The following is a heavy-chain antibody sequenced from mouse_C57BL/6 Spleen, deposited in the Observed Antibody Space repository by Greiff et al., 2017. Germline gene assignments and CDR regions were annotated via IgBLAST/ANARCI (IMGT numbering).Heavy chain of an antibody. V-gene: IGHV1-26*01. D-gene: IGHD4-1*01. Sequence: VQLQQSGPELVKPGASVKISCKASGYTFTDYYMNWVKQSHGKSLEWIGDINPNNGGTSYNQKFKGKATLTVDKSSSTAYMELRSLTSEDSAVYYCARRTGTLWYFDVWGTGTTVTVSS. CDR1: GYTFTDYY. CDR2: INPNNGGT. CDR3: ARRTGTLWYFDV. J-gene: IGHJ1*03.